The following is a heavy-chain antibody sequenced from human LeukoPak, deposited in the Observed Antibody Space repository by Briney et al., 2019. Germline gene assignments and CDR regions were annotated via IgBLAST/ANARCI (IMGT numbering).Heavy chain of an antibody. V-gene: IGHV3-48*03. CDR3: ARNYDPSHDAFDI. CDR1: GFTFSSYE. CDR2: ISSSGSTI. J-gene: IGHJ3*02. Sequence: GGSLRLSCAASGFTFSSYEMNWVRQAPGKGLEWVSYISSSGSTIYYADSVKGRFTISRDNAKNSLYLQMNSLRAEDTAVYYCARNYDPSHDAFDIWGQGTMVTVSS. D-gene: IGHD1-7*01.